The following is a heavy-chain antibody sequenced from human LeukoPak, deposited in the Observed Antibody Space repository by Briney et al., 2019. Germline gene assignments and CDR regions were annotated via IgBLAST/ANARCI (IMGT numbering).Heavy chain of an antibody. CDR1: GYTFTSYG. V-gene: IGHV1-18*01. Sequence: ASVKVSCKASGYTFTSYGISWVRQAPGQGLEWMGWISAYNGNTNYEQKLQGRVTMTRDTSQSTAYMELRSLRSDDRAVYYCARDSEVVAGDAFDIWGQGTMVTVSS. D-gene: IGHD6-19*01. CDR2: ISAYNGNT. CDR3: ARDSEVVAGDAFDI. J-gene: IGHJ3*02.